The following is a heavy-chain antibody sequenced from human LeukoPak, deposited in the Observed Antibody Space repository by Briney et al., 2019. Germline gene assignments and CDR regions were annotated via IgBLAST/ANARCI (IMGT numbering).Heavy chain of an antibody. CDR2: IYYSGST. Sequence: SETLSLTCTVSGGSISSYYWSWIRQPPGKGLEWIGYIYYSGSTYYNPSLKSRVTIPVDTDKNQFSLKLSSVTAADTAVFYCARGPVATRSFDYWGQGTLVTVSS. D-gene: IGHD5-12*01. CDR1: GGSISSYY. J-gene: IGHJ4*02. V-gene: IGHV4-59*12. CDR3: ARGPVATRSFDY.